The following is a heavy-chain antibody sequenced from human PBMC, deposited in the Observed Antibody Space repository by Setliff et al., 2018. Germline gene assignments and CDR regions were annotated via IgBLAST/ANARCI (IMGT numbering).Heavy chain of an antibody. J-gene: IGHJ6*02. CDR3: ARDSRGLVPAAIEGSYYYYGMDV. CDR2: IIPIFGTA. Sequence: SVKVSCKASGYTFTSYAISWVRQAPGQGLEWMGRIIPIFGTANYAQKFQGRVTITADKSTSTAYMELSSLRSEDTAVYYCARDSRGLVPAAIEGSYYYYGMDVWGQGTTVTVS. D-gene: IGHD2-2*02. CDR1: GYTFTSYA. V-gene: IGHV1-69*06.